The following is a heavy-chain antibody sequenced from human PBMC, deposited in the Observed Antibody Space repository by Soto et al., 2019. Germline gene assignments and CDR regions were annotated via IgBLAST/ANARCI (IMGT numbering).Heavy chain of an antibody. CDR2: IWNDGSYK. CDR3: ARDLDV. CDR1: GFSFSNYG. Sequence: QVQLVESGGGVVQPGRSLRLTCAASGFSFSNYGMHWVRQAPGKGLEWVAMIWNDGSYKYYGDSVRGRFTISRDDPKTTLYLQMNSLRDDDTAVYYCARDLDVWGQGTTVTVS. J-gene: IGHJ6*02. V-gene: IGHV3-33*01.